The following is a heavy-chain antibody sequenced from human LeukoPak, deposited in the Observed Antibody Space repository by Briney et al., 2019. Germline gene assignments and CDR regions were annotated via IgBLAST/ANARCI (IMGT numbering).Heavy chain of an antibody. V-gene: IGHV4-34*01. Sequence: SETLSLTCAVYGGSFSGYYWSWIRQPPGKGLEWIGEINHSGSTNYNPSLKSRVTISVDTSKSQFPLKLSSVTAADTAVYYCARMSVYGDSYFDYWGQGTLVTVSS. CDR2: INHSGST. CDR1: GGSFSGYY. D-gene: IGHD4-17*01. CDR3: ARMSVYGDSYFDY. J-gene: IGHJ4*02.